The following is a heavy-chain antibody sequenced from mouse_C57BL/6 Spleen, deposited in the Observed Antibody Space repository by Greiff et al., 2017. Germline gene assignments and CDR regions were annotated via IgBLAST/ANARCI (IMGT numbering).Heavy chain of an antibody. Sequence: QVQLQQSGAELVKPGASVKMSCKASGYTFTSYWLTWVQQRPGQGLQWIGDIYTGSGSTNYNEKFKNKATLTVDTSSNTAYLQLSSLTSEYSAVYYCGGYFDVWGTGTTVTVSS. V-gene: IGHV1-55*01. J-gene: IGHJ1*03. CDR1: GYTFTSYW. CDR2: IYTGSGST. CDR3: GGYFDV.